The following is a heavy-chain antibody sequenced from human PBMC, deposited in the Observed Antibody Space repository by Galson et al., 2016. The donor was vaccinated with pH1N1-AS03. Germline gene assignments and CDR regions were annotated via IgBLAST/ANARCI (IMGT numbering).Heavy chain of an antibody. D-gene: IGHD6-13*01. CDR3: TRAPPGGSSWIGGHFDH. J-gene: IGHJ4*02. CDR1: GFTFNDYA. V-gene: IGHV3-9*01. CDR2: ISWNSEMI. Sequence: SLRLSCAASGFTFNDYAMHWVRQAPGKGLEWVSGISWNSEMIGYADSVRGRFNISGDNANNSLYLEMSSLRREDTAIYFCTRAPPGGSSWIGGHFDHWGQGILVTVSS.